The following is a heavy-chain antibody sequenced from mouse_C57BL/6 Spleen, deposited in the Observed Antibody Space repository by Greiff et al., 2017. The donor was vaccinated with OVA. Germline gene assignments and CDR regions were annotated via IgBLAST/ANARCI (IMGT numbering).Heavy chain of an antibody. CDR1: GFTFSDYY. Sequence: EVQVVESGGGLVQPGGSLKLSCAASGFTFSDYYMYWVRQTPEKRLEWVAYISNGGGSTYYPDTVKGRFTISRDNAKNTLYLQMSRLKSEDTAMYYCARLDASWFAYWGQGTLVTVSA. CDR3: ARLDASWFAY. J-gene: IGHJ3*01. CDR2: ISNGGGST. V-gene: IGHV5-12*01.